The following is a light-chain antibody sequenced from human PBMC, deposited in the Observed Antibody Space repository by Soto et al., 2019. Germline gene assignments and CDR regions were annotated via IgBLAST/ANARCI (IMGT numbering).Light chain of an antibody. CDR1: QGISSY. V-gene: IGKV1-9*01. CDR3: QQVNVYPST. CDR2: DAS. Sequence: QLTQSPSSLSASVGDRVTITCLASQGISSYLGWYQQKPGKAPNLLIYDASTLHSGVPSRFSGGGSGTDFTLTISSLQPEDFATYYCQQVNVYPSTFGGG. J-gene: IGKJ4*01.